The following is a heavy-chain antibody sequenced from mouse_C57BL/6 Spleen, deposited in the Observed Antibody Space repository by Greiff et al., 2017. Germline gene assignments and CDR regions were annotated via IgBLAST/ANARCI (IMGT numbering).Heavy chain of an antibody. CDR1: GFTFSSYA. D-gene: IGHD1-1*01. V-gene: IGHV5-4*01. J-gene: IGHJ4*01. Sequence: EVQGVESGGGLVKPGGSLKLSCAASGFTFSSYAMSWVRQTPEKRLEWVATISDGGSYTYYPDNVKGRFTISRDNAKNNLYLQMSHLKSEDTAMYYCARALYTVRALDYAMDYWGQGTSVTVSS. CDR2: ISDGGSYT. CDR3: ARALYTVRALDYAMDY.